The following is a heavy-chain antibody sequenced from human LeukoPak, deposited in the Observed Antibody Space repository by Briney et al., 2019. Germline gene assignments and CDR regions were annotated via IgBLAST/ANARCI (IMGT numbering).Heavy chain of an antibody. V-gene: IGHV3-30*02. J-gene: IGHJ4*02. CDR3: AKAPRGIAVAGYSAGY. CDR2: IPYDGSNE. D-gene: IGHD6-19*01. CDR1: GFTFSSFG. Sequence: GGSLRLSCAASGFTFSSFGMHWVRQAPGKGLEWVAFIPYDGSNEYYADSVKGRFTISRDNSKNTLYLQMNSLRAEDTAVYYCAKAPRGIAVAGYSAGYWGQGTLVTVSS.